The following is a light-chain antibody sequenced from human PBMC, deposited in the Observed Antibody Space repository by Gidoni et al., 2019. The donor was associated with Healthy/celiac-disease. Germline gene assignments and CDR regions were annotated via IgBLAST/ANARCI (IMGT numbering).Light chain of an antibody. CDR3: QQSYSTPEALT. Sequence: DIQMTQSPSSLSASVGDRVTITCRANQSISSYLNWYQQKPGKAPKLLIYAASSLQSGVPSRFSGSGSGTEFTLTISSLQPEDFATYYCQQSYSTPEALTFGGGTKVEIK. J-gene: IGKJ4*01. CDR2: AAS. V-gene: IGKV1-39*01. CDR1: QSISSY.